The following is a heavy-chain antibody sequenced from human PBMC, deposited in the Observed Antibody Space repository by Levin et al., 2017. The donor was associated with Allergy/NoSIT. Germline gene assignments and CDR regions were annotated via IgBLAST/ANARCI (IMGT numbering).Heavy chain of an antibody. CDR2: IHYSGST. J-gene: IGHJ4*02. CDR1: GGSISGYY. D-gene: IGHD6-13*01. V-gene: IGHV4-59*01. Sequence: RSQTLSLTCTVSGGSISGYYWTWIRQPPGKGLEWVGHIHYSGSTSYKSSLQSRVTISLDTSKNQVSLRLTSVTAADTAVYYCASHSSGWYSSFDYWGQGTLVTVSS. CDR3: ASHSSGWYSSFDY.